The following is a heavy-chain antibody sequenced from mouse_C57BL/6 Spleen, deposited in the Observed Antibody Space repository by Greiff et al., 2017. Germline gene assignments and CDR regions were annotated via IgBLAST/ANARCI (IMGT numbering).Heavy chain of an antibody. CDR2: IYPGDGDT. V-gene: IGHV1-82*01. CDR3: ARCDYQYYYAMDY. D-gene: IGHD2-4*01. J-gene: IGHJ4*01. Sequence: VQLQQSGPELVKPGASVKISCKASGYAFSSSWMNWVKQRPGKGLEWIGRIYPGDGDTNYNGQFKGKATLTADKSSSTAYMQLSSLTSEDSAVYFCARCDYQYYYAMDYWGQGTSVTVSS. CDR1: GYAFSSSW.